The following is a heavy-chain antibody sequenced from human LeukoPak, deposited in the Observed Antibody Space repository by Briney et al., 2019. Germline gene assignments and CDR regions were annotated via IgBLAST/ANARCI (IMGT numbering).Heavy chain of an antibody. CDR3: ARRSGYSGYDPPHYYYYMDV. D-gene: IGHD5-12*01. J-gene: IGHJ6*03. CDR2: IYHSGST. CDR1: GGSISSGGYY. Sequence: SETLSLTCTVSGGSISSGGYYWSWIRQPPGKGLEWIGYIYHSGSTYYNPSLKSRVTISVDRSKNQFSLKLSSVTAADTAVYYCARRSGYSGYDPPHYYYYMDVWGKGTTVTVSS. V-gene: IGHV4-30-2*01.